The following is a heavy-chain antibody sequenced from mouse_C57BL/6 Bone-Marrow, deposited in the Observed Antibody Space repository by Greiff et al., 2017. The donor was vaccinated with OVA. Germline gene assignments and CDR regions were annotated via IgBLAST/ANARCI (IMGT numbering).Heavy chain of an antibody. Sequence: VQLKQSGPELVKPGDSVKISCKASGYSFTGYFMNWVMQSHGKSLEWIGRINPYNGDTFYNQKFKGKATLTGDKSSSTAHMELRSLTSEDSAVYYCARRGNYFDYWGQGTTLTVSS. J-gene: IGHJ2*01. V-gene: IGHV1-20*01. CDR1: GYSFTGYF. CDR3: ARRGNYFDY. CDR2: INPYNGDT.